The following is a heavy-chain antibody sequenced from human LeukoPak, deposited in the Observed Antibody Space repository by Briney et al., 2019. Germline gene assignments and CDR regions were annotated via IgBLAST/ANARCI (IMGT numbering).Heavy chain of an antibody. D-gene: IGHD3-10*01. CDR1: GYTFTSYG. CDR3: ASSEIITAGLEYFQH. CDR2: ISAYNGNT. J-gene: IGHJ1*01. Sequence: GASVKVSCKPSGYTFTSYGISWVRQAPGQGLEWMGWISAYNGNTNYAQKLQGRVTMTTDTSTSTAYMELRSLRSDDTAVYYCASSEIITAGLEYFQHWGQGTLVTVSS. V-gene: IGHV1-18*01.